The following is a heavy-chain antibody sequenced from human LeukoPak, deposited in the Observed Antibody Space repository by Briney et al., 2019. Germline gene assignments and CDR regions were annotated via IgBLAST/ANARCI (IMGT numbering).Heavy chain of an antibody. D-gene: IGHD2-2*02. CDR1: GYTFTSYA. J-gene: IGHJ6*02. V-gene: IGHV1-3*01. Sequence: APVKVSCKASGYTFTSYAMHWVRQAPGQRLEWMGWINAGNGNTKYSQKFQGRVTITRDTSASTAYMELSSLRSEDTAVYYCARDSPYNYYYYGMDVWGQGTTVTVSS. CDR2: INAGNGNT. CDR3: ARDSPYNYYYYGMDV.